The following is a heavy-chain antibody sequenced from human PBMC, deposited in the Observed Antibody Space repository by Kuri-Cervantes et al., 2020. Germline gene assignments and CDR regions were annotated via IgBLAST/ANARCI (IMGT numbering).Heavy chain of an antibody. Sequence: ASVKVSCKASGYTFTSYGISWVRQAPGQRLEWMGRISAYNGNTNYAQKLQGRVTMTTDTSTSTAYMELRSLRSDDTAVYYCARVQSRLWFRRGYFDYWGQGTLVTVSS. CDR1: GYTFTSYG. D-gene: IGHD3-10*01. CDR2: ISAYNGNT. J-gene: IGHJ4*02. V-gene: IGHV1-18*01. CDR3: ARVQSRLWFRRGYFDY.